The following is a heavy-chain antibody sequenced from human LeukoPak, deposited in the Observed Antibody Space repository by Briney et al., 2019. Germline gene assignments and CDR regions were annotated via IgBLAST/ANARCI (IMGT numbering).Heavy chain of an antibody. CDR3: AHKYAVPAAVAPFYFDY. Sequence: QTLSLTCTVSGGSISSGDYYWSWIRQPPGKALEWLALIYWDDDRRYSPSLKSRLTITKDTSKNQVVLTMTNMDPMDTATYYCAHKYAVPAAVAPFYFDYWGQGTLVTVSS. D-gene: IGHD2-2*01. V-gene: IGHV2-5*08. CDR2: IYWDDDR. CDR1: GGSISSGDYY. J-gene: IGHJ4*02.